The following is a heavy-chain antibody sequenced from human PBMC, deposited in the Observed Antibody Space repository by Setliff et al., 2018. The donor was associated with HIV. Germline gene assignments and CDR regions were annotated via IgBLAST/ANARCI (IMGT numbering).Heavy chain of an antibody. J-gene: IGHJ4*02. Sequence: GSLRLSCAASGFRFRSYWMSWVRQAPGKGLESVANVKQDGTDKYYVDSVKGRFTISRDNAKNSLYLQMNSLRAEDTAIYYCARDWRSGYDLNFDYWGQGMLVTVSS. D-gene: IGHD5-12*01. CDR3: ARDWRSGYDLNFDY. V-gene: IGHV3-7*01. CDR1: GFRFRSYW. CDR2: VKQDGTDK.